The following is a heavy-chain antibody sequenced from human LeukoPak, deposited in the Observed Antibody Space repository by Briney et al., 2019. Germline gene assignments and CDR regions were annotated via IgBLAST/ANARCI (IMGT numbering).Heavy chain of an antibody. V-gene: IGHV6-1*01. J-gene: IGHJ5*02. CDR2: TYYRSTWYN. Sequence: SQTLSLTCATSEESVSSNSVSWNWIRQSPSRGLEWLGRTYYRSTWYNDYAVSVRGRITVNPDTSKNQFSLHLNSVTPEDTAVYYCARRLTQYDCFDPWGQGILVTVSS. CDR3: ARRLTQYDCFDP. D-gene: IGHD2-2*01. CDR1: EESVSSNSVS.